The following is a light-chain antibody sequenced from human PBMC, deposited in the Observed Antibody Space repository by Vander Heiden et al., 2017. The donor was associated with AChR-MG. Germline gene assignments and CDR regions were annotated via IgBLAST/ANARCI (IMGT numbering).Light chain of an antibody. CDR1: TSNIGNNY. CDR2: ENI. CDR3: GTWDTSLSVWV. J-gene: IGLJ3*02. Sequence: QPVLTQPPPVSAAPGQKVTISCSGSTSNIGNNYISWYQQLPGTAPKLLIYENIMRPSGIPDRFSASKSGTSATLGIAGLQVGDEADYYCGTWDTSLSVWVFGGGTKLTVL. V-gene: IGLV1-51*02.